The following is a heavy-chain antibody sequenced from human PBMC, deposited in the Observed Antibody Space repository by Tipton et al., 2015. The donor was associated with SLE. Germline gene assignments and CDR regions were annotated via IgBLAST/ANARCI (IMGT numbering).Heavy chain of an antibody. D-gene: IGHD3-10*01. V-gene: IGHV3-30*04. CDR3: ARDPYYYGSGAFNEAFDI. CDR2: ISYDGVNT. Sequence: SLRLSCAASGFTFSTFAIHWVRQAPGKGLEWVAVISYDGVNTFYAESVRGRFTASRDNSRNTLYLQMNSLRVDDTAVYYCARDPYYYGSGAFNEAFDIWGQGTAVTVSS. CDR1: GFTFSTFA. J-gene: IGHJ3*02.